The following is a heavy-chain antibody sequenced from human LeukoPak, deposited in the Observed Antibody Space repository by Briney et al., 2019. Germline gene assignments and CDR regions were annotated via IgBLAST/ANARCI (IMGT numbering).Heavy chain of an antibody. CDR1: GFTFSRYA. D-gene: IGHD3-22*01. Sequence: HPGGSLRLSCAASGFTFSRYAMLWVRPAPGKGLEWVAVISYDGSNKYYADSVKGRFTISRDNSKNTLYLQMNSLRAEDTAVYYCARDGHDSSGLFDYWGQGTLVTVSS. CDR2: ISYDGSNK. J-gene: IGHJ4*02. CDR3: ARDGHDSSGLFDY. V-gene: IGHV3-30-3*01.